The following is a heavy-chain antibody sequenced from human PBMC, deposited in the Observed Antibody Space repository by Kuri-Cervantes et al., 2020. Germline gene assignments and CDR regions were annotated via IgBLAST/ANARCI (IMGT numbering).Heavy chain of an antibody. CDR2: IIHIFGTA. CDR3: ARGGPGIAVAVTNLFDY. J-gene: IGHJ4*02. Sequence: SVKVSCKASVYTFTSYAMHWVRQAPGQRLEWMGGIIHIFGTANYAQKFQGRVTITADESTSTAYMELSSLRSEDTAVYYCARGGPGIAVAVTNLFDYWGQGTLVTVSS. D-gene: IGHD6-19*01. V-gene: IGHV1-69*13. CDR1: VYTFTSYA.